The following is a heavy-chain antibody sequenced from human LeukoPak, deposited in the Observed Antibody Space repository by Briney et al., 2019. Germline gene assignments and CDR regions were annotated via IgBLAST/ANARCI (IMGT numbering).Heavy chain of an antibody. CDR3: ARDYGDYEGYFDY. V-gene: IGHV3-7*01. D-gene: IGHD4-17*01. CDR1: GFTFSSYW. J-gene: IGHJ4*02. CDR2: IKQDGSEK. Sequence: PGVSLRLSCAASGFTFSSYWMSWVRQAPGKGLEWVANIKQDGSEKYYVDSVKGRFTISRDNAKNSLYLQMNSLRAEDTAVYYCARDYGDYEGYFDYWGQGTLVTVSS.